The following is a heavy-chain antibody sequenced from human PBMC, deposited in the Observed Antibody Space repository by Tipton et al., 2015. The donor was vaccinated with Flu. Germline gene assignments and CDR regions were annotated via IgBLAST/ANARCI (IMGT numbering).Heavy chain of an antibody. CDR1: GGSISSGSYY. CDR2: IYYSGST. D-gene: IGHD1-26*01. J-gene: IGHJ4*02. CDR3: ARGRPEWELQTYYFDY. Sequence: TLSLTCTVSGGSISSGSYYWGWIRQPPGKGLEWIGSIYYSGSTYYNPSLKSRVTISVDTSKNQFSLKLSSVTAADTAVYYCARGRPEWELQTYYFDYWGQGTLVTVSS. V-gene: IGHV4-39*07.